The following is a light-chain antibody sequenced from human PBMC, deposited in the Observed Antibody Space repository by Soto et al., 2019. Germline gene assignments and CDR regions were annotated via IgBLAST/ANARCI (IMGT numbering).Light chain of an antibody. V-gene: IGKV1-39*01. CDR3: QQSYRTPSIT. CDR1: PSISSW. Sequence: DIQMTQSPSTLPPSVGDRVPLACRDSPSISSWLAWYQQKPGKAPKIMXYAASSLQSGGPSRCSGSRSGRDFALTISSLQPEDFANYYCQQSYRTPSITAGQGTRLEI. J-gene: IGKJ5*01. CDR2: AAS.